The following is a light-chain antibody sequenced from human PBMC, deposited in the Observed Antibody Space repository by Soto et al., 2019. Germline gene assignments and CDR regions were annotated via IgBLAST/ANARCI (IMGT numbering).Light chain of an antibody. CDR2: DAS. J-gene: IGKJ3*01. Sequence: EIVMTQSPATLSVSPGERATLSCRTSQSVLRNLAWYQQKPGQAPRLLIYDASTRATGIPARFSGSGSGTEFTLTISSLQSEDFAVYYCQQYNDWLGTFGPGTKVHL. V-gene: IGKV3-15*01. CDR1: QSVLRN. CDR3: QQYNDWLGT.